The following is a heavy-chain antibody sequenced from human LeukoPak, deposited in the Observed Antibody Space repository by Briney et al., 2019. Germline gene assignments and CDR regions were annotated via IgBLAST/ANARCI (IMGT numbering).Heavy chain of an antibody. CDR3: AKISSGWYGDY. CDR1: GFTFSSYG. CDR2: ISYDGSNK. D-gene: IGHD6-19*01. Sequence: GGSLRLSCAASGFTFSSYGMHWVRQVPGKGLEWVAVISYDGSNKYYADSVKGRFTISRDNSKNTLYLQMNSLRAEDTAVYYCAKISSGWYGDYWGQGTLVTVSS. J-gene: IGHJ4*02. V-gene: IGHV3-30*18.